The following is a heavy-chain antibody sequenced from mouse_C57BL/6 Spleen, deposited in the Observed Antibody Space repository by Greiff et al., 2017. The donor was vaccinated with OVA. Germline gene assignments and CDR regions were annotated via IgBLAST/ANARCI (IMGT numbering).Heavy chain of an antibody. CDR3: ARNLRLAY. D-gene: IGHD2-12*01. CDR2: IDPETGGT. V-gene: IGHV1-15*01. CDR1: GYTFTDYE. Sequence: QVQLQQSGAELVRPGASVTLSCKASGYTFTDYEMHWVKQTPVHGLEWIGAIDPETGGTAYNQKFKGKAILTADKSSSTAYMQLSSLTTEDSAIYYCARNLRLAYWGQGTLVTVSA. J-gene: IGHJ3*01.